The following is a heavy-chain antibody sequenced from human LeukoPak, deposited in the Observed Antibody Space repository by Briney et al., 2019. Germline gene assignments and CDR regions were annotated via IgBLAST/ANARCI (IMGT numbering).Heavy chain of an antibody. Sequence: SETLSLTCTVSGGSISSFYWSWIRQPPGKGLEWIGYIYYSGITKYNPSLKSRVTISVDTSKNQFSLKLSSVTAADTAVYYCARSGLDFYDSSGYFEDWGQGTLVTVSS. CDR3: ARSGLDFYDSSGYFED. CDR2: IYYSGIT. CDR1: GGSISSFY. J-gene: IGHJ4*02. V-gene: IGHV4-59*01. D-gene: IGHD3-22*01.